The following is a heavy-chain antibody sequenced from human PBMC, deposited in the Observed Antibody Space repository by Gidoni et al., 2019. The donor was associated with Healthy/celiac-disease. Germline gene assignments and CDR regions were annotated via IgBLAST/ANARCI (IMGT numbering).Heavy chain of an antibody. V-gene: IGHV3-21*01. CDR2: MSSSSSYI. D-gene: IGHD2-15*01. J-gene: IGHJ4*02. CDR1: GFTFSSYS. Sequence: EVQLVESGGGLVKPGGSLRLSCAASGFTFSSYSMNWVRQAPGKGLEWVSSMSSSSSYIYYADSVKGRFTISRDNAKNSLYLQMNSLRAEDTAVYYCARVLGYCSGGSCHFDYWGQGTLVTVSS. CDR3: ARVLGYCSGGSCHFDY.